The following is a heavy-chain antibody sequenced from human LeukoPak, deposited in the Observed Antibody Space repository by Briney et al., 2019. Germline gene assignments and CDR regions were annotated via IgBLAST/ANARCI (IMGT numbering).Heavy chain of an antibody. Sequence: SVKVSCKAAGGTFSSYAISWVRQAPGQGLEWMGGIIPIFGTANYAQKFQGRVTITADKSTSTAYMELSSPRSEDTAVYYCARDRRGYSGYDLTTYYFDYWGQGTLVTVSS. V-gene: IGHV1-69*06. CDR1: GGTFSSYA. CDR3: ARDRRGYSGYDLTTYYFDY. D-gene: IGHD5-12*01. J-gene: IGHJ4*02. CDR2: IIPIFGTA.